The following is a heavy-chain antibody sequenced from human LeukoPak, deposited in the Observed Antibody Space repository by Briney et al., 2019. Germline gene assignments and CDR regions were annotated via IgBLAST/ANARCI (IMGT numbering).Heavy chain of an antibody. CDR3: ARDTSNSNWFDP. D-gene: IGHD6-13*01. CDR1: GFTFSSYW. CDR2: ISSDGRIT. J-gene: IGHJ5*02. V-gene: IGHV3-74*01. Sequence: GGSLRLSCAASGFTFSSYWMHSGRQAPGEGLFCVSRISSDGRITSYADSVKGRFPISRDNAKNSLYLQMSSLRAEDTAAYYCARDTSNSNWFDPWGQGTLVTVSS.